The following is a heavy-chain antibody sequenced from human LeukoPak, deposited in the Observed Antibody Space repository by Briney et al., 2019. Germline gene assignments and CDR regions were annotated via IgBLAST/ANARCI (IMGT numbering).Heavy chain of an antibody. CDR3: AHHYGFWSGYIDY. CDR1: GGSISSYY. V-gene: IGHV4-59*01. CDR2: IYYSGST. D-gene: IGHD3-3*01. Sequence: PSETLSLTCTVFGGSISSYYWSWIRQPPGKGLEWIGYIYYSGSTNYNPSLKSRVTISVDTSKNQFSLKLSSVTAADTAVYYCAHHYGFWSGYIDYWGQGTLVTVSS. J-gene: IGHJ4*02.